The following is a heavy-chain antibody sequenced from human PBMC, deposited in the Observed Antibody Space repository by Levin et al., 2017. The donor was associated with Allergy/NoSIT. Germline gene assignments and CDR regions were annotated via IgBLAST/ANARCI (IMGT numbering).Heavy chain of an antibody. V-gene: IGHV1-3*01. Sequence: ASVKVSCKASGFTFSSYGIHWVRQAPGQRLEWMGCINAGKGNTRYSQKFQGRVTITRDTSASTAYMELSSPTFEDTAVYYCVRELWGSYFFDYWGQGSLVTVSS. CDR3: VRELWGSYFFDY. CDR1: GFTFSSYG. J-gene: IGHJ4*02. CDR2: INAGKGNT. D-gene: IGHD2-21*01.